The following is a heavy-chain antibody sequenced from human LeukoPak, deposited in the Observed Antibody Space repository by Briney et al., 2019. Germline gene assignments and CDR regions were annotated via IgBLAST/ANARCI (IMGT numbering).Heavy chain of an antibody. D-gene: IGHD5-12*01. Sequence: GGSLRLSCSASGFTFRDYAMHWDRQAPGKGLEYVSAISSNGGSAYYADSVKGRFTISRDNSKNTLYLQMSSLRVEDTAVYYCVKVATIRVEDRYFDPWGQGALVTVSS. CDR2: ISSNGGSA. V-gene: IGHV3-64D*06. CDR3: VKVATIRVEDRYFDP. CDR1: GFTFRDYA. J-gene: IGHJ4*02.